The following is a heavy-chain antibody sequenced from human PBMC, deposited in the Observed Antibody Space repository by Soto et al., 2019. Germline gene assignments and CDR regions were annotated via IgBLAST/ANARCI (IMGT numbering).Heavy chain of an antibody. CDR2: IGTAGDT. D-gene: IGHD6-13*01. V-gene: IGHV3-13*01. CDR1: GFTFSSYD. J-gene: IGHJ4*02. CDR3: AREYSSSWYDY. Sequence: GGSLRLSCAASGFTFSSYDMHWVRQATGKGLEWVSAIGTAGDTYYPGSVKGRFTISRENAKNSLYLQMNSLRAGDTAVYYCAREYSSSWYDYLGQGTLVTVSS.